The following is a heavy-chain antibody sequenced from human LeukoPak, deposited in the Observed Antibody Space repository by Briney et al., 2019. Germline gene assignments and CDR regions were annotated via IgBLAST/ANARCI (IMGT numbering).Heavy chain of an antibody. CDR2: IIPIFGTA. D-gene: IGHD5-18*01. J-gene: IGHJ4*02. CDR1: GGTFSSYA. CDR3: ALRGYSYGALKHPFDY. Sequence: ASVKVSCKASGGTFSSYAISWVRQAPGQGLEWMGGIIPIFGTANYAQKFQGRVTITTDESTSTAYMELSSLRSEDTAVYYCALRGYSYGALKHPFDYWGQGTLVTVSS. V-gene: IGHV1-69*05.